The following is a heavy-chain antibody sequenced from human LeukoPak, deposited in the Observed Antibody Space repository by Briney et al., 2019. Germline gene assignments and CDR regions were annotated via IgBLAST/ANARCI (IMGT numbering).Heavy chain of an antibody. V-gene: IGHV4-34*01. D-gene: IGHD6-19*01. CDR1: GGSFSGYY. J-gene: IGHJ4*02. CDR2: INHGGST. Sequence: PSETLSLTCAVYGGSFSGYYWTWIRQPPGKGLEWIGEINHGGSTNYNPSLKSRVTISVDTSKNQFSLKLSSVTAADTAVYYCASGAVAGTVDYWGQGTLVTVSS. CDR3: ASGAVAGTVDY.